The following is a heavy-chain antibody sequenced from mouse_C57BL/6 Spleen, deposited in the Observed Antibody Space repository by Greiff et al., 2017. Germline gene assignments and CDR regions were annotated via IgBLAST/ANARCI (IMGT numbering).Heavy chain of an antibody. J-gene: IGHJ2*01. Sequence: VQLQQSGPELVKPGASVKISCKASGYAFSSSWMNWVKQRPGKGLEWIGRIYPGDGDTNYNGKFKGKDTLTADKSSSTAYMQLSSLTSEDSAVYFCARGGKPFNTFDYWSQGTTLTVSS. D-gene: IGHD5-1-1*01. CDR2: IYPGDGDT. CDR1: GYAFSSSW. V-gene: IGHV1-82*01. CDR3: ARGGKPFNTFDY.